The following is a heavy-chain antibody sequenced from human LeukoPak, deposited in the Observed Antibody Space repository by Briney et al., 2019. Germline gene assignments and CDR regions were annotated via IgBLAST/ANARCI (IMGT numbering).Heavy chain of an antibody. CDR3: ARSDGIATAGPFDY. CDR1: GFTVSTNY. D-gene: IGHD6-13*01. J-gene: IGHJ4*02. CDR2: IYGGANT. Sequence: GGSLRLSCAVSGFTVSTNYMSWVRQAPGMGLEWVSVIYGGANTHYADSVKGRFTISRDSSKNTLYLQMNSLRAEDTAVYYCARSDGIATAGPFDYWGQGALVTVSS. V-gene: IGHV3-53*01.